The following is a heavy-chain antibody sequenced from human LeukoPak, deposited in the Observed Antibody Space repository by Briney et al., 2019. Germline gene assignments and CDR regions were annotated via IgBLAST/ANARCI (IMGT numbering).Heavy chain of an antibody. CDR3: AKDEFVASDFTGAFDI. V-gene: IGHV3-9*03. CDR2: ISWNSGSI. J-gene: IGHJ3*02. Sequence: GRSLRLSCAASGFTFDDYAMHWVRQAPGKGLEWVTGISWNSGSIGYADSVKGRFTISRDNAKNSLYLQMNSLRAEDMALYYCAKDEFVASDFTGAFDIWGQGTMVTVSS. CDR1: GFTFDDYA. D-gene: IGHD2-8*02.